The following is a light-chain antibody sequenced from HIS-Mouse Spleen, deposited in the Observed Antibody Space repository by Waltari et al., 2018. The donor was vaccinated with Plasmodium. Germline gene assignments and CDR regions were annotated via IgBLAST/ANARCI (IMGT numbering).Light chain of an antibody. CDR1: SSDVGGYHY. CDR2: DVS. V-gene: IGLV2-14*03. Sequence: QSALTQPASVSGSPGQSITLSCPGTSSDVGGYHYVSWYQQHPGKAPKLMIYDVSNRPSGVSNRFSGSKSGNTASLTISGLQAEDEADYYCSSYTSSSTLVFGGGTKLTVL. CDR3: SSYTSSSTLV. J-gene: IGLJ2*01.